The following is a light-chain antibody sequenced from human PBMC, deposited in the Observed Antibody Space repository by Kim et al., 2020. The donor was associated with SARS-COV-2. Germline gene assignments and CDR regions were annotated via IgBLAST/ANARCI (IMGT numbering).Light chain of an antibody. CDR3: QQRSNWLLT. Sequence: LSPGKRATLSCRASQSVSSHLAGYQQKPGQAPRLLIYDASNRATGIPARFSGSGSGTDFTRTISSREPEDFAVYYCQQRSNWLLTFGGGTKVDIK. CDR1: QSVSSH. CDR2: DAS. J-gene: IGKJ4*01. V-gene: IGKV3-11*01.